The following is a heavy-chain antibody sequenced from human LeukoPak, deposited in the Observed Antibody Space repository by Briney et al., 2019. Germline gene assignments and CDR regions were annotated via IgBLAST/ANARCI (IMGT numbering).Heavy chain of an antibody. D-gene: IGHD3-16*01. Sequence: GGSLRLSCAASGFTFSRHWMTWVRQAPGKGLEWVASINHNGNVNYYVGSVKGRFTISRDNAKNSLYLQMSNLRAEDTAVDFWARGGGLDVWGQGATVTASS. CDR2: INHNGNVN. V-gene: IGHV3-7*03. CDR3: ARGGGLDV. CDR1: GFTFSRHW. J-gene: IGHJ6*02.